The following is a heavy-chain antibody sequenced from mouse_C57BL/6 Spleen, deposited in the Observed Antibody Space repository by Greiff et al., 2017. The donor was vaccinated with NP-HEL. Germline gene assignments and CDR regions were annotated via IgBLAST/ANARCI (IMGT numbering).Heavy chain of an antibody. CDR1: GYSITSGYD. V-gene: IGHV3-1*01. J-gene: IGHJ1*03. CDR2: ISYSGST. CDR3: ANTNWGYFDV. Sequence: EVKLVESGPGMVKPSQSLSLTCTVTGYSITSGYDWHWIRHFPGNKLEWMGYISYSGSTNYNPSLKSRISITHGTSKNHFFLKLNSVTTEDTATYYCANTNWGYFDVWGTGTTVTVSS. D-gene: IGHD5-1-1*01.